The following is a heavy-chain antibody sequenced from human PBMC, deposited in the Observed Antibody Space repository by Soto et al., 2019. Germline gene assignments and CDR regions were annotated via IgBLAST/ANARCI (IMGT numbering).Heavy chain of an antibody. D-gene: IGHD3-3*01. Sequence: SETLSLTCTVSGGSISSYYWSWIRQPPGKGLEWIGYIYYSGSTNYNPSLKSRVTISVDTSKNQFSLKLSSVTAVDTATYYCARLGFNYDFLSGYYNVHHYYGIDVWGQGTTVTVSS. V-gene: IGHV4-59*01. CDR3: ARLGFNYDFLSGYYNVHHYYGIDV. J-gene: IGHJ6*02. CDR2: IYYSGST. CDR1: GGSISSYY.